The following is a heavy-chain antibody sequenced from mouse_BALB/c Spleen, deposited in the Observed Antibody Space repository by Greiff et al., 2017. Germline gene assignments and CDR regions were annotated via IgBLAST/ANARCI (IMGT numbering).Heavy chain of an antibody. Sequence: VQLQQSGPELVKPGASVKMSCKASGYTFTSYVMHWVKQKPGQGLEWIGYINPYNDGTKYNEKFKGKATLTSDKSSSPAYMELSSLTSEDSAVYYCARSGNGNYEDAMDYWGQGTSVTVSS. D-gene: IGHD2-1*01. V-gene: IGHV1-14*01. CDR3: ARSGNGNYEDAMDY. J-gene: IGHJ4*01. CDR1: GYTFTSYV. CDR2: INPYNDGT.